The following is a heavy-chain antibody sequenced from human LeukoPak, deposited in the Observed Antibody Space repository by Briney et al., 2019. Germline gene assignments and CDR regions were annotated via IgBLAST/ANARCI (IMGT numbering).Heavy chain of an antibody. CDR3: ARDLNYYGSGSYYFDH. CDR2: INPNSGGT. D-gene: IGHD3-10*01. V-gene: IGHV1-2*02. Sequence: GASVKVSCKASGYSFTSFYMHWVRQAPGQGLEWMGWINPNSGGTNYAQKFQGRVTMTRDTSISTGYMELSRLRSDDTAVYYCARDLNYYGSGSYYFDHWGQGTLVTVSS. J-gene: IGHJ4*02. CDR1: GYSFTSFY.